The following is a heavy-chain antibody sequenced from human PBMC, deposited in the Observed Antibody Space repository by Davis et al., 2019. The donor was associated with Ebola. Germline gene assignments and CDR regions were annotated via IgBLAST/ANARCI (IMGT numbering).Heavy chain of an antibody. CDR1: GGSINNYF. CDR3: ARAHGSGSYSWFDP. J-gene: IGHJ5*02. Sequence: MPGGSLRLSCTVSGGSINNYFWSWIRQPPGKGLEWIGNIHYLGNTNYNPSLKSRVTISRDTSSNRISLKLTSVTAADTAVYYCARAHGSGSYSWFDPWGQGTLVTVSS. D-gene: IGHD3-10*01. CDR2: IHYLGNT. V-gene: IGHV4-59*01.